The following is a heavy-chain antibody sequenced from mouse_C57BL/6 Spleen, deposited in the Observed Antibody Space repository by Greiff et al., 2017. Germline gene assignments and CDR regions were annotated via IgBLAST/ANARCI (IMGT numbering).Heavy chain of an antibody. V-gene: IGHV1-55*01. D-gene: IGHD2-1*01. CDR3: ARYNYVNRVGYAMDY. CDR1: GYTFTSYW. CDR2: IYPGSGST. J-gene: IGHJ4*01. Sequence: QVQLQQPGAELVKPGASVKMSCKASGYTFTSYWITWVKQRPGQGLEWIGDIYPGSGSTNYNEKFKSKATLTVDTSSSTAYLQLSSLTSEDSAVYYCARYNYVNRVGYAMDYWGQGTSVTGSS.